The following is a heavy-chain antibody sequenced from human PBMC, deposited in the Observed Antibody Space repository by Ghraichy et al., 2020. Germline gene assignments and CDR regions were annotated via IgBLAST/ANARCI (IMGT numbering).Heavy chain of an antibody. Sequence: SETLSLTCAVYGGSFSGYYWSWIRQPPGKRLEWIGEINHSGSTNYNPSLKSRVTISVDTSKNQFSLKLSSVTAADTAVYYCARAGNYYGSGSYLGYYYYYGMDVWGQGTTVTVSS. CDR3: ARAGNYYGSGSYLGYYYYYGMDV. V-gene: IGHV4-34*01. CDR1: GGSFSGYY. J-gene: IGHJ6*02. D-gene: IGHD3-10*01. CDR2: INHSGST.